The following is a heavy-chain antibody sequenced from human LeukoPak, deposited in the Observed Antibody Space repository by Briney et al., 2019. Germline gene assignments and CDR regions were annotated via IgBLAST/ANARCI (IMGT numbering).Heavy chain of an antibody. V-gene: IGHV3-23*01. CDR1: GFTFSRYA. CDR3: AKGDVWGSYRSALLDY. J-gene: IGHJ4*02. Sequence: GRSLRLSCAASGFTFSRYAMSWVRQAPAKGLEWVSVISGSGETTYHADSVKGRLTISRDDSKNTLYLQMNSLRAEDTAVYYCAKGDVWGSYRSALLDYWGQGTLATVSS. D-gene: IGHD3-16*02. CDR2: ISGSGETT.